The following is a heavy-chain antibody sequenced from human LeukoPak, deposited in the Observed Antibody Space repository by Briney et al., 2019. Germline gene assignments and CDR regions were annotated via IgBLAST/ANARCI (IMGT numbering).Heavy chain of an antibody. D-gene: IGHD5-24*01. Sequence: GGSLRLSCAASGFTFSSYSMNWVRQAPGKGLEWVSSTSSSSSYIYYADSVKGRFTISRDNAKNSLYLQMNSLRAEDTAVYYCAREGPEMATPDAFDIWGQGTMVTVSS. CDR1: GFTFSSYS. CDR3: AREGPEMATPDAFDI. CDR2: TSSSSSYI. V-gene: IGHV3-21*01. J-gene: IGHJ3*02.